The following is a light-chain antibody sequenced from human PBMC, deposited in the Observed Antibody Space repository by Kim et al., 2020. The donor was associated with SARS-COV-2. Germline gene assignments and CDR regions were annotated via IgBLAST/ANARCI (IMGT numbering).Light chain of an antibody. Sequence: DIQMTQSPSTLSASVGDTVTIICRASQSISSWLAWYQQRPGKAPELLIYDASALRSGVPSRFGGSGFETEFTLTIYSLQPDDFATYFCQQYTAYPYTFGQGPKLDIK. CDR2: DAS. V-gene: IGKV1-5*02. CDR3: QQYTAYPYT. J-gene: IGKJ2*01. CDR1: QSISSW.